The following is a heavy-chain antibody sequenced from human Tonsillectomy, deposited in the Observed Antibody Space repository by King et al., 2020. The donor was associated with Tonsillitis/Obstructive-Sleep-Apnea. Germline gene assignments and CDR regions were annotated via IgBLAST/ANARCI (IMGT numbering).Heavy chain of an antibody. J-gene: IGHJ4*02. CDR2: TRNKASSYST. V-gene: IGHV3-72*01. Sequence: VQLVESGGGLVQPGGSLRLSCAASGFTFSDHYMDWVRQAPGKGLEWVGRTRNKASSYSTEYAASVKGRFTISSDDSKNSLYLQVNTLRTDDTAVYYCARVSGSYYLDYWGQGTLVTVSS. CDR1: GFTFSDHY. CDR3: ARVSGSYYLDY. D-gene: IGHD1-26*01.